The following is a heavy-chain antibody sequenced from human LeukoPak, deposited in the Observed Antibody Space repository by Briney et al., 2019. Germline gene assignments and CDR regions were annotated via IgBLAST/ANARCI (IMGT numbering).Heavy chain of an antibody. J-gene: IGHJ6*02. CDR2: INHSGST. CDR3: ARAGYGSGTGFNYYGMDV. CDR1: GGSISSYY. D-gene: IGHD3-10*01. Sequence: PSETLSLTCTVSGGSISSYYWSWFRQPPGKGLEWIGEINHSGSTNYNPSLKSRVTISVDTSKNQFSLKLSSVTAADTAVYYCARAGYGSGTGFNYYGMDVWGQGTTVTVSS. V-gene: IGHV4-34*01.